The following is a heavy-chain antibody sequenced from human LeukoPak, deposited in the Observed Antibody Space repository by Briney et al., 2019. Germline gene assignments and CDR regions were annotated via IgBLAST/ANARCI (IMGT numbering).Heavy chain of an antibody. Sequence: SETLSLTCTVSGGSISSSSYYWGWIRQPPGKGLEWIGSIYYSGSTYYNPSLKSRVTISVDTSKNQFSLKLSSVTAADTAVYYCARPLIAAAGTGAFDIWGQGTMVTVSS. D-gene: IGHD6-13*01. CDR2: IYYSGST. CDR1: GGSISSSSYY. CDR3: ARPLIAAAGTGAFDI. V-gene: IGHV4-39*01. J-gene: IGHJ3*02.